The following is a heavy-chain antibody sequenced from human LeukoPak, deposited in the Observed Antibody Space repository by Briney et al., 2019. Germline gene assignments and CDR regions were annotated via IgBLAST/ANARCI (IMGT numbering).Heavy chain of an antibody. J-gene: IGHJ4*02. CDR3: ARVVLSDDFWSGYYPFDY. CDR1: GYTFTSHY. V-gene: IGHV1-2*02. D-gene: IGHD3-3*01. Sequence: ASVKVSCKASGYTFTSHYMHWVRQAPGQGLEWMGWINPNSGGTNYAQKFQGRVTMTRDTSISTAYMELSRLRSDDTAVYYCARVVLSDDFWSGYYPFDYWGQGTLVTVSS. CDR2: INPNSGGT.